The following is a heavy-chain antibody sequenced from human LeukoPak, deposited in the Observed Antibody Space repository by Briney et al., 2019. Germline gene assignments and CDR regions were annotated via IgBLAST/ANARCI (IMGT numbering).Heavy chain of an antibody. J-gene: IGHJ4*02. D-gene: IGHD3-22*01. CDR3: ARDVTYDSSGFAGG. CDR1: GFTFSDCY. V-gene: IGHV3-11*01. CDR2: ISSSGSTI. Sequence: GGSLRLSCAASGFTFSDCYMSWIRQAPGKGLEWVSYISSSGSTIYYADSMKGRFTISRDNAKNSLYLQMNSLRAEDTAVYYCARDVTYDSSGFAGGWGQGTLVTVSS.